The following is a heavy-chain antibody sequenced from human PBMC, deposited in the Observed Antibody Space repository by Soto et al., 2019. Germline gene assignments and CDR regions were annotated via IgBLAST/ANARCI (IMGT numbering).Heavy chain of an antibody. CDR2: INPILGTP. CDR3: ARGGGPVVAKSGFDY. J-gene: IGHJ4*02. D-gene: IGHD5-12*01. Sequence: SVKVSCKASGATYSTSAISWVRQAPGQGLEWMGGINPILGTPDYAHKFQGRVTITADESTSTVYMELGSLRSEDTALYFCARGGGPVVAKSGFDYSGQRPLVSASS. V-gene: IGHV1-69*13. CDR1: GATYSTSA.